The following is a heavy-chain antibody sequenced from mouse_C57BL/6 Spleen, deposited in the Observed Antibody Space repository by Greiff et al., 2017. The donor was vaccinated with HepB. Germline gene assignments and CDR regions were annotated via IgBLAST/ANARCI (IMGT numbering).Heavy chain of an antibody. J-gene: IGHJ3*01. D-gene: IGHD4-1*01. CDR2: IYPGDGDT. Sequence: VKLKQSGPELVKPGASVKISCKASGYAFSSSWMNWVKQRPGKGLEWIGRIYPGDGDTNYNGKFKGKATLTADKSSSTAYMQLSSLTSEDSAVYFCARGDWDGFAYWGQGTLVTVSA. CDR3: ARGDWDGFAY. V-gene: IGHV1-82*01. CDR1: GYAFSSSW.